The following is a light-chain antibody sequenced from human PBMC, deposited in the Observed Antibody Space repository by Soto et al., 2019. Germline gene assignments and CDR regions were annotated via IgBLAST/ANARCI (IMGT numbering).Light chain of an antibody. J-gene: IGKJ1*01. CDR2: GAS. Sequence: SGSVEDRETIACRASAGIRSGLGWYQQRAGKAPKRLIYGASNLHSGVPSRFSGILSGTEFTITISCLHPNPFEPYFCPPYNGYSLWFGQGTQLEIK. CDR1: AGIRSG. V-gene: IGKV1-17*01. CDR3: PPYNGYSLW.